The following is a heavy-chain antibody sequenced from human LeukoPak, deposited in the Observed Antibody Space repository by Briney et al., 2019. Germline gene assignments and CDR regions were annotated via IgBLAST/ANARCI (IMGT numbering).Heavy chain of an antibody. CDR3: ARADYYGSRVYFDY. Sequence: PSETLSLTCTVSGGSISSYYWSWIRQPPGKGLEWIGYIYYSGSTNYSPSLKSRVTISVDTSKNQFSLKLSSVTAADTAVYYSARADYYGSRVYFDYWGQGTLVTVSS. J-gene: IGHJ4*02. V-gene: IGHV4-59*01. CDR2: IYYSGST. CDR1: GGSISSYY. D-gene: IGHD3-10*01.